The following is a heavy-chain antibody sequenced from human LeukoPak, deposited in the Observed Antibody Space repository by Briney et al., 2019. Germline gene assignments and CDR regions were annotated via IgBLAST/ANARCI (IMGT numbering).Heavy chain of an antibody. CDR3: ARDRMVRGAPAPYFDY. Sequence: GGSLRLSCAASGFTFSSYEMNWVRQAPGKGLEWVSYISSSGSTIYYADSVKGRFTISRDNAKNSPYLQMNSLRAEDTAVYYCARDRMVRGAPAPYFDYWGQGTLVTVSS. CDR1: GFTFSSYE. J-gene: IGHJ4*02. CDR2: ISSSGSTI. V-gene: IGHV3-48*03. D-gene: IGHD3-10*01.